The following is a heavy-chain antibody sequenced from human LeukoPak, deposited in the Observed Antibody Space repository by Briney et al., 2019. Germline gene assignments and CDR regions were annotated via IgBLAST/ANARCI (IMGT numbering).Heavy chain of an antibody. Sequence: GGSLRLSCAASGFTVSSNYMSWVRQAPGKGLEWVSVIYSGGGTYYADSVKGRFTISRENSKNPLYLQMNSLRAEDTAVYYCARDKGDAFDIWGQGTMVTVSS. CDR1: GFTVSSNY. CDR2: IYSGGGT. J-gene: IGHJ3*02. V-gene: IGHV3-66*01. CDR3: ARDKGDAFDI.